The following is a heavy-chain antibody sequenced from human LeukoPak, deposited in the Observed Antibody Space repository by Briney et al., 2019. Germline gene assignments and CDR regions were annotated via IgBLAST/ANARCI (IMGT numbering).Heavy chain of an antibody. V-gene: IGHV4-59*01. D-gene: IGHD3-9*01. CDR1: GGSINSYY. J-gene: IGHJ5*02. Sequence: SETLSLTCTVSGGSINSYYWSWIRQPPGKGLEWIGYIYYSGSTNYNPSLKSGVTISVHTSKNQFSLKLSSVTAADTAVYYCARLTGCSSESWFDPWSQGTLVTVSS. CDR3: ARLTGCSSESWFDP. CDR2: IYYSGST.